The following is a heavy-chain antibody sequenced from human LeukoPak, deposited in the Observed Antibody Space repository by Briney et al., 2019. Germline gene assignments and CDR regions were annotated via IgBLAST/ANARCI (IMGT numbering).Heavy chain of an antibody. V-gene: IGHV3-20*04. D-gene: IGHD1-26*01. J-gene: IGHJ4*02. CDR1: GFTFDDYG. Sequence: GGSLTLSCAASGFTFDDYGISWVRQAPGKGLEWVSLIKLIGGSTGYADCVAGRLTPSRENAKISLYLQMKSLRAEDTALYYCASGGIYYGAAFDCWRQGRLVT. CDR3: ASGGIYYGAAFDC. CDR2: IKLIGGST.